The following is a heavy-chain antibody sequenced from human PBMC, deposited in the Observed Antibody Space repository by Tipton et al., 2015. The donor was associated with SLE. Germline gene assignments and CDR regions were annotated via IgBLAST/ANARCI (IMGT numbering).Heavy chain of an antibody. CDR2: IRSKDYGGTP. J-gene: IGHJ4*02. CDR1: GFTVSSNY. D-gene: IGHD2-15*01. V-gene: IGHV3-49*04. Sequence: SLRLSCAASGFTVSSNYMSWVRQAPGKGLEWVGFIRSKDYGGTPEYAASVRGRFTISRDDSKSIAYLQMNGLKTEDTAVYYCTRMTCSGGTCPDEYWGQGTLVTVSS. CDR3: TRMTCSGGTCPDEY.